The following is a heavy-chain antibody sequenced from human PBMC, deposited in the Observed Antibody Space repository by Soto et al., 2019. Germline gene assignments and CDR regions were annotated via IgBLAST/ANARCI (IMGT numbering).Heavy chain of an antibody. D-gene: IGHD3-22*01. J-gene: IGHJ3*02. CDR1: GFSLSTTVVG. V-gene: IGHV2-5*02. CDR2: IYWDDDR. CDR3: AHRLTSPYYYDGSEYPHVFDM. Sequence: QITLKESGPTLMKPAQTLTLTCTFSGFSLSTTVVGVGWIRQPPGKALEWLALIYWDDDRRYSPSLKSRLTITKDTSKNQVVLRMTNMDPVDTATYYCAHRLTSPYYYDGSEYPHVFDMWGQGTMVTVSS.